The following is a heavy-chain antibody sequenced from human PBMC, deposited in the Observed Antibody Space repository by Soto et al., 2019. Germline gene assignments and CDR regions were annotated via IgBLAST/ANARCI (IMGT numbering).Heavy chain of an antibody. CDR1: GFMFTAYA. CDR2: ISGGGGNR. Sequence: GGSLRLSCAASGFMFTAYAMTWVRQAPGKGLEWLSDISGGGGNRYYADSVRGRFTISRDDSKNILYLEMSSLRVEDTAMYYCAKDRAFCTSTNCQYWYLDLWGHGTLVTVSS. J-gene: IGHJ2*01. CDR3: AKDRAFCTSTNCQYWYLDL. V-gene: IGHV3-23*01. D-gene: IGHD2-2*01.